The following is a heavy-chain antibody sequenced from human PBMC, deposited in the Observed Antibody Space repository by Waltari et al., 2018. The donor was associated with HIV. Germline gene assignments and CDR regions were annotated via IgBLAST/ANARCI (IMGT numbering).Heavy chain of an antibody. V-gene: IGHV1-69*01. CDR2: IIPMFGTA. D-gene: IGHD6-13*01. J-gene: IGHJ6*02. CDR3: ARGKDSSSWYHDSHYYGMDV. CDR1: GGTFSNYG. Sequence: QVQLVQSGAEVKKPGSSVKVSCKASGGTFSNYGIRWVRQAPGQGLEWMGGIIPMFGTAKYAQKFQGRVTITADESTSTAYMEVSSLRHEDTAVYYCARGKDSSSWYHDSHYYGMDVWGQGTTVTVSS.